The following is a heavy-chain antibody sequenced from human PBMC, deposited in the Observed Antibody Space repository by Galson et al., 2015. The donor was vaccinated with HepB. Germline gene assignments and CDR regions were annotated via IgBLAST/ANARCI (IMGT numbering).Heavy chain of an antibody. CDR1: GFTFSSYA. J-gene: IGHJ2*01. D-gene: IGHD1-7*01. CDR2: ISYDGSNK. V-gene: IGHV3-30-3*01. Sequence: SLRLSCAASGFTFSSYAMHWVRQAPGKGLEWVAVISYDGSNKYYADSVKGRFTISRDNSKNTLYLQMNSLRAEDTAVYYCASRPAGNSKKFYWYFDLWGRGTLVTVSS. CDR3: ASRPAGNSKKFYWYFDL.